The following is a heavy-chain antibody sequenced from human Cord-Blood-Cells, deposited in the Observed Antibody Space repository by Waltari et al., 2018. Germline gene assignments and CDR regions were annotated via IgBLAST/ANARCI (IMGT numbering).Heavy chain of an antibody. CDR2: INHSGST. CDR3: ASQGRSAAAGTEYFQH. CDR1: GGSFSSYY. J-gene: IGHJ1*01. V-gene: IGHV4-34*01. D-gene: IGHD6-13*01. Sequence: QVQLQQWGAGLLKPSETLSLTCAVYGGSFSSYYWSWISQPPGKELEGSGEINHSGSTNYNPSLKSRVTISVDTSKNQFSLKLSSVTAADTAVYYCASQGRSAAAGTEYFQHWGQGTLVTVSS.